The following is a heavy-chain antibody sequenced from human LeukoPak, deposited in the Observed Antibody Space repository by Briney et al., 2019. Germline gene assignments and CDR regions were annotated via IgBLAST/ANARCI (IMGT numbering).Heavy chain of an antibody. J-gene: IGHJ4*02. Sequence: SETLSLTCNVSGGSISSFYLSWIRQPPGKGLEWIGYIYTSGSTNYNPSLKSRVTISVDTSKNQFSLKLSSVTAADTAVYYCARVSGGGDGTFFDYWGQGTLVTVSS. CDR3: ARVSGGGDGTFFDY. V-gene: IGHV4-4*09. CDR2: IYTSGST. D-gene: IGHD5-24*01. CDR1: GGSISSFY.